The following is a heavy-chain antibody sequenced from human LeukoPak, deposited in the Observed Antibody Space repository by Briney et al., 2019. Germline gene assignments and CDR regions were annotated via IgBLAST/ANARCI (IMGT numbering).Heavy chain of an antibody. CDR3: ASNPSSVNY. V-gene: IGHV3-30-3*01. Sequence: SCKASGFTFSSYAMHWVRQAPGKGLEWVAVISYDGSNKYYADSVKGRFTISRDNSKNTLYLQMNSLRAEDTAVYYCASNPSSVNYWGQGTLVTVSS. D-gene: IGHD1-14*01. CDR1: GFTFSSYA. CDR2: ISYDGSNK. J-gene: IGHJ4*02.